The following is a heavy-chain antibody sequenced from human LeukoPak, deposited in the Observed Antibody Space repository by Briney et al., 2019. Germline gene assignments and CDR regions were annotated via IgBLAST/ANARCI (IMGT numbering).Heavy chain of an antibody. CDR1: GFIFSDYA. CDR2: ISGDVGRT. J-gene: IGHJ4*02. D-gene: IGHD4-17*01. Sequence: GGSLRLSCVASGFIFSDYAMSWVRQAPGKGLEWVSTISGDVGRTFYADSVKGRFTISRDNSKNTLFLQMNSLRADDTAVYYCAKERGATKYGDVPLQVFDDWGQGTLVT. V-gene: IGHV3-23*01. CDR3: AKERGATKYGDVPLQVFDD.